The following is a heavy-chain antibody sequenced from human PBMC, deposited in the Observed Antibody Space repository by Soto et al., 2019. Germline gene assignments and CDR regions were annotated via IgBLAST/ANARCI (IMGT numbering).Heavy chain of an antibody. V-gene: IGHV3-30*04. J-gene: IGHJ4*02. Sequence: GGSLRPSRAASGFSFSSDVIHLVLHAPGKGLEWVAIISDDGSNKYNADSVQGRFTISRDNSRNTLFLQMNSLRAEDTAVYYCASDRSVGAWYYVDYWGQGTLVTVSS. CDR2: ISDDGSNK. CDR1: GFSFSSDV. CDR3: ASDRSVGAWYYVDY. D-gene: IGHD6-25*01.